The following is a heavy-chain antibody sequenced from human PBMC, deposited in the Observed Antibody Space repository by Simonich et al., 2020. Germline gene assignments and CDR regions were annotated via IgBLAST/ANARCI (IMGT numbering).Heavy chain of an antibody. CDR3: ARGRLTGDKGAFDI. V-gene: IGHV1-2*02. CDR1: GYTFTGYY. J-gene: IGHJ3*02. D-gene: IGHD7-27*01. Sequence: QVQLVQSGAEVKKPGASVKVSCKASGYTFTGYYMHWVRQAPGQGLGWMGGVNPNRGGTNYGQKFQGRGTMTRDTSISTAYRELSRLRSDDTAVYYCARGRLTGDKGAFDIWGQGTMVTVSS. CDR2: VNPNRGGT.